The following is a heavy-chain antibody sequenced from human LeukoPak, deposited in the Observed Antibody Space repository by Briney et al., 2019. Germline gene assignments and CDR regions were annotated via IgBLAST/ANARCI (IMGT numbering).Heavy chain of an antibody. CDR3: ARDPFPGQWLVLGYFDY. V-gene: IGHV1-69*05. Sequence: GASVKVSCKASGGTFSSYAISWVRQAPGQGLEWMGRIIPIFGTANYAQKFQGRVTITTDESTSTAYMELSNLRSEDTAVYYCARDPFPGQWLVLGYFDYWGQGTLVTVSS. D-gene: IGHD6-19*01. CDR1: GGTFSSYA. CDR2: IIPIFGTA. J-gene: IGHJ4*02.